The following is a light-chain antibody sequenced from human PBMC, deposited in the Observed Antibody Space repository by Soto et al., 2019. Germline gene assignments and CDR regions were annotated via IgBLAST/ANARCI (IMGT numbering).Light chain of an antibody. Sequence: DIQLTQSPSTLSASVGDRVSITCRASQSISTWLAWYQQKPGKAPKLLIFDASSFESRVSSRFSGRGSGTQFTLTISSLQPDDFATYYCQQYNSYPWTFGQGAKVEFK. CDR2: DAS. CDR3: QQYNSYPWT. CDR1: QSISTW. J-gene: IGKJ1*01. V-gene: IGKV1-5*01.